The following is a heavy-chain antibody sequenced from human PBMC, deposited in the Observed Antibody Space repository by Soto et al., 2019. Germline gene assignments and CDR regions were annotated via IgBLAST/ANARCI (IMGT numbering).Heavy chain of an antibody. V-gene: IGHV3-23*01. J-gene: IGHJ3*01. CDR3: GKDPNGDYFGAFDF. CDR1: GFTFSSYA. Sequence: EVQMLESGGGLVQPGGSLRLSCAASGFTFSSYALTWVRQAPGKGLEWVSSITGSGDYTRYTDSVKGRFTITRDNAKNTLFLQTKSLRADDTAIYYCGKDPNGDYFGAFDFWGQGTMVTVSS. D-gene: IGHD4-17*01. CDR2: ITGSGDYT.